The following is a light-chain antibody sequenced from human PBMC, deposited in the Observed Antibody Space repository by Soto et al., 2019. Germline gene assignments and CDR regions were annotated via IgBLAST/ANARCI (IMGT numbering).Light chain of an antibody. V-gene: IGKV1-12*01. J-gene: IGKJ1*01. CDR3: QQYNNWPRT. CDR1: QGVTSW. CDR2: AAS. Sequence: DIQMTQSPSSVSASVGDRVTITCRASQGVTSWLAWYQQKPGNAPKLLIYAASTLHSGVPSRFSGSGSGTDFTLTISSLQPEDFAVYYCQQYNNWPRTFGQGTKVDIK.